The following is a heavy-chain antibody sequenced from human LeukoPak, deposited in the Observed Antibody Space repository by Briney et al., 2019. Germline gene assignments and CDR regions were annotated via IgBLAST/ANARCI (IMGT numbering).Heavy chain of an antibody. CDR2: ISNDERNK. D-gene: IGHD3-3*01. J-gene: IGHJ4*02. CDR3: ARDGPITIFGVVIPLDY. CDR1: GFTFHNFA. V-gene: IGHV3-30*04. Sequence: GGSLRLSCVASGFTFHNFAMHWVRQAPGKGLEWVAVISNDERNKYYTDSVKGRFTISRDNSKNTVYLQMNSLRTEDTAVYYCARDGPITIFGVVIPLDYWGQGTLVTVSS.